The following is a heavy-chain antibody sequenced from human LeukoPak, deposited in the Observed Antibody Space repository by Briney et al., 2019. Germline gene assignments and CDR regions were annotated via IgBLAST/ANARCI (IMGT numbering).Heavy chain of an antibody. D-gene: IGHD5-12*01. CDR2: IYTSGST. CDR3: AREKTIGLRIAVEYYYYMDV. Sequence: SQTLSLTCTVSGGSISSYYWSWIRQPAGKGLEWIGRIYTSGSTNYNPSLKSRVTMSVDTSKNQFSLKLSSVTAADTAVYYCAREKTIGLRIAVEYYYYMDVWGKGTTVTVSS. V-gene: IGHV4-4*07. J-gene: IGHJ6*03. CDR1: GGSISSYY.